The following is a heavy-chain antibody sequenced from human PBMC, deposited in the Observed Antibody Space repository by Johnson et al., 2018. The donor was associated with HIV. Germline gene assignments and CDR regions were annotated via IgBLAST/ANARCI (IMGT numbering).Heavy chain of an antibody. V-gene: IGHV3-30*04. Sequence: QVQLVESGGGVVQPGRSLRLSCAVSGFTFSRYVMHWVRQAPGKGLEWVAVISYDGSNKYYADSVKGRFTISRDNSKNTLYLQMNSLRAEDTAVYYCARAGARPFDIWGQGTVVTVSS. CDR1: GFTFSRYV. J-gene: IGHJ3*02. CDR2: ISYDGSNK. CDR3: ARAGARPFDI. D-gene: IGHD1-14*01.